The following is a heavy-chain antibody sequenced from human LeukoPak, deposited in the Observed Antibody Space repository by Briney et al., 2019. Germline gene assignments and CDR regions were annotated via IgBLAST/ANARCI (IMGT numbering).Heavy chain of an antibody. V-gene: IGHV4-34*01. CDR1: GGSFSGYY. CDR2: INHSGST. CDR3: ARYFTFDSSGYYYTFDY. Sequence: SETLSLTCAVYGGSFSGYYWSWIRQPPGMGLEWMGEINHSGSTNYNPSLKSRVTMSVDTSKNQFSLKLSSVNAADTAVYYCARYFTFDSSGYYYTFDYWGQGTLVTVSS. D-gene: IGHD3-22*01. J-gene: IGHJ4*02.